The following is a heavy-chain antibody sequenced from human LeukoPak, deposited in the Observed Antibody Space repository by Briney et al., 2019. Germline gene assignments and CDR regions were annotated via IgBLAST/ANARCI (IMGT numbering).Heavy chain of an antibody. CDR1: GGTFRSYA. D-gene: IGHD6-13*01. Sequence: ASVKVSCKASGGTFRSYAISWVRQAPGQGLEWMGGIIPIFGTANYAQKFQGRVTITADESTSTAYMELSSLRSEDTAVYYCAREGSIAAAGVYYYYGMDVWGQGTTVTVSS. CDR2: IIPIFGTA. CDR3: AREGSIAAAGVYYYYGMDV. J-gene: IGHJ6*02. V-gene: IGHV1-69*13.